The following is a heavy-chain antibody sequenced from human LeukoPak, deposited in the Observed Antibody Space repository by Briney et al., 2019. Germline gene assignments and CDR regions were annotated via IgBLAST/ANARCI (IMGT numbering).Heavy chain of an antibody. CDR2: ISSSSSYI. CDR1: GFTFSSYS. V-gene: IGHV3-21*01. J-gene: IGHJ4*02. D-gene: IGHD3-9*01. Sequence: GGSLRLSCAASGFTFSSYSMNWVRQAPGKGLEWVSSISSSSSYIYYADSVKGRFTISRDNAKNSLYLQMNSLRAEDTAVYYCAITSSILTGYYGFDYWGQGTLVTVSS. CDR3: AITSSILTGYYGFDY.